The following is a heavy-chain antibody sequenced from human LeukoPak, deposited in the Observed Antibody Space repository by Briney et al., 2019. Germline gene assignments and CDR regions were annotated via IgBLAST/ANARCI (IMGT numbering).Heavy chain of an antibody. CDR3: ARHVKEDYGGPSYYYYYYYMDV. Sequence: SETLSLTCAVYGGSFSGYHWGWIRQPPGKGLEWIGSTYYSGSTYYNPSLKSRVTISVDTSKNQFSLKLSSVTAADTAVYYCARHVKEDYGGPSYYYYYYYMDVWGKGATVTVSS. CDR2: TYYSGST. CDR1: GGSFSGYH. D-gene: IGHD4-23*01. V-gene: IGHV4-39*01. J-gene: IGHJ6*03.